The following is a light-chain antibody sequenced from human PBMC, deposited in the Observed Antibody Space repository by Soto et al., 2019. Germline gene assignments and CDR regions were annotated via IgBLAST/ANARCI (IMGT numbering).Light chain of an antibody. CDR3: QQSYSTPYT. J-gene: IGKJ2*01. V-gene: IGKV1-39*01. CDR1: QSISNY. CDR2: AAS. Sequence: DIQMTQSPSSLSASVGDRITITCRTSQSISNYLNWYQQKPGKAPRLLIYAASRLQSGVPSRFSGSGLGTDFTLTINSLQPEDFATYYCQQSYSTPYTFGQGTKVDIK.